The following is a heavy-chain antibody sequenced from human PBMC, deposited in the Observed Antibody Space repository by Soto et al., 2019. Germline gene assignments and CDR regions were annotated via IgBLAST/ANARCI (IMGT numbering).Heavy chain of an antibody. J-gene: IGHJ6*02. CDR2: INHSGST. CDR3: AREHCSGGSCYLYYYYGMDV. Sequence: PSETLSLTCAVYGGSFSGYYWSWIRQPPGQGLEWIGEINHSGSTNYNPSLKSRVTISVDTSKNQCSLKLSSVTAEDTAVYYCAREHCSGGSCYLYYYYGMDVWGQGTTVTVSS. CDR1: GGSFSGYY. V-gene: IGHV4-34*01. D-gene: IGHD2-15*01.